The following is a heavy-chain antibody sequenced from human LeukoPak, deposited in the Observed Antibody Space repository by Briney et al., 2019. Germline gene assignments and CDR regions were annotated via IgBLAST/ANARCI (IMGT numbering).Heavy chain of an antibody. V-gene: IGHV4-59*08. CDR2: IYNGNT. J-gene: IGHJ4*02. CDR1: GGSISNSY. Sequence: SETLSLTCTVSGGSISNSYWSWIRQLPGKGLEWIGYIYNGNTNYNPSLKSRVTISVDTSKNQLSLKLTSVTAADTAVYYCARVPTLWGQGALVTVSS. CDR3: ARVPTL.